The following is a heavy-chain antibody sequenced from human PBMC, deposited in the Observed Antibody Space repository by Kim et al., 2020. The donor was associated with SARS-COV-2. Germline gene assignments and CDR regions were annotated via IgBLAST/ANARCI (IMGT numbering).Heavy chain of an antibody. CDR1: GYSFTSYW. CDR3: ARLTPSIAAAALVDY. V-gene: IGHV5-10-1*01. CDR2: IDPSDSYT. J-gene: IGHJ4*02. Sequence: GESLKISCKGSGYSFTSYWISWVRQMPGKGLEWMGRIDPSDSYTNYIPSFQGHVTISADKSISTAYLQWSSLKASDTAMYYCARLTPSIAAAALVDYWGQGTLVTVSS. D-gene: IGHD6-13*01.